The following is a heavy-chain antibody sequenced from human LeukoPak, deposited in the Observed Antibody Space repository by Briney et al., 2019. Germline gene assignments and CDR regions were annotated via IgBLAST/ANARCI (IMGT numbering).Heavy chain of an antibody. CDR1: GFTFRSYA. CDR2: ISGIGGRT. V-gene: IGHV3-23*01. J-gene: IGHJ4*02. Sequence: PGASLRLSCAASGFTFRSYAMSWVRQAPGKGLEWVSAISGIGGRTYYADSVKGRFTISRDNSKNTLYLQMNSLRAEDTAVYYCAKAVSAAMVPYYFDYWGQGTLVTVSS. CDR3: AKAVSAAMVPYYFDY. D-gene: IGHD5-18*01.